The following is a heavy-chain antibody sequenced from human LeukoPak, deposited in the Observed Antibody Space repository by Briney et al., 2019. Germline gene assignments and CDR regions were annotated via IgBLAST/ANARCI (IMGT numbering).Heavy chain of an antibody. V-gene: IGHV3-30*18. D-gene: IGHD6-6*01. CDR1: GFTFSSYG. CDR2: ISYDGSNK. Sequence: PGGSLRLSCAASGFTFSSYGMHWVRQAPGKGLEWVAVISYDGSNKYYADSVKGRFTISRDNSKNTLYLQMNSLRAEDTAVYYCAKDQRRIEYSSSSWGFDPWGQGTLVTVSS. J-gene: IGHJ5*02. CDR3: AKDQRRIEYSSSSWGFDP.